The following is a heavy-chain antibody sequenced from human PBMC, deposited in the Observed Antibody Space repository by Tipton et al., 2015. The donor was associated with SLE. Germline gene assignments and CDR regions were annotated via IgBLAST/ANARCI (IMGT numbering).Heavy chain of an antibody. V-gene: IGHV4-34*01. J-gene: IGHJ3*02. CDR1: GGSFSGYY. D-gene: IGHD1-26*01. CDR2: INHSGST. CDR3: ARASGGEGATAFDI. Sequence: TLSLTCAVYGGSFSGYYWSWIRQSPGKGLEWIGEINHSGSTNYNPSVKSRVTISVDTSKNQFSLKLSSVTAADTAVYYCARASGGEGATAFDIWGQGTMVTVSS.